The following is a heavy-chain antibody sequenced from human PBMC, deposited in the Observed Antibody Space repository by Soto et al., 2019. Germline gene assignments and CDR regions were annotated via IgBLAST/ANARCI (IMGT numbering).Heavy chain of an antibody. CDR1: GYTFTSYD. CDR2: MNPNSGNT. CDR3: ARVGITPYPYCSSTSCYFRYYYYYMDV. Sequence: ASVKVSCKASGYTFTSYDINWVRQATGQGLEWMGWMNPNSGNTGYAQKFQGRVTMTRNTSISTAYMELSSLRSEDTAVYYCARVGITPYPYCSSTSCYFRYYYYYMDVWGKGTTVTVSS. J-gene: IGHJ6*03. V-gene: IGHV1-8*01. D-gene: IGHD2-2*01.